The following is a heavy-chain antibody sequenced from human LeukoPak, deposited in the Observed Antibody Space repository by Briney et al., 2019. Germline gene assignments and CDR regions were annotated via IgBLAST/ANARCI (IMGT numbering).Heavy chain of an antibody. CDR2: ISSGGTTI. D-gene: IGHD3-22*01. CDR3: ARDVDKYYYGSSAYPAIGY. J-gene: IGHJ4*02. CDR1: GFTFSDYY. V-gene: IGHV3-11*01. Sequence: GGSLRLSCAASGFTFSDYYMSWIRQAPGKGLEWIPYISSGGTTIKFADSVKGRFTISRDNAKNSLYLQMNSLRAEDTAVYYCARDVDKYYYGSSAYPAIGYWGQGTLVTVSS.